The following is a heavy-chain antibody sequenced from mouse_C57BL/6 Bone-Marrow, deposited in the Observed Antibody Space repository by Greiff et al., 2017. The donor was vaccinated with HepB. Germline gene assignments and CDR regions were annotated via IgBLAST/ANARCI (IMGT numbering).Heavy chain of an antibody. CDR3: ARHYYSNYIYAMDY. V-gene: IGHV2-6-1*01. CDR1: GFSLTSYG. CDR2: IWSDGST. Sequence: VQRVESGPGLVAPSQSLSITCTVSGFSLTSYGVHWVRQPPGKGLEWLVVIWSDGSTTYNSALKSRLSISKDNSKSQVFLKMNSLQTDDTAMYYCARHYYSNYIYAMDYWGQGTSVTVSS. D-gene: IGHD2-5*01. J-gene: IGHJ4*01.